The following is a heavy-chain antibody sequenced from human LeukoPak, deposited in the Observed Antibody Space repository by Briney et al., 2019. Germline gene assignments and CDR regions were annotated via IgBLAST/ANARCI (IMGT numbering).Heavy chain of an antibody. CDR3: ARERDTSMVALDS. CDR2: ISSSSSYI. CDR1: GFTFSSYS. D-gene: IGHD5-18*01. J-gene: IGHJ4*02. V-gene: IGHV3-21*01. Sequence: PGGSLRLSRAASGFTFSSYSMNWVRQAPGKGLEWVSSISSSSSYIYYADSVKGRFTISRDNAKNSLYLQMNSLRAEDTAVYYCARERDTSMVALDSWGQGTLVTVSS.